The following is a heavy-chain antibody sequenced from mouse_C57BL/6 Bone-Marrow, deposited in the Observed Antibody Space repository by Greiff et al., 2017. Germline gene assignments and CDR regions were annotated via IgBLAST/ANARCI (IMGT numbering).Heavy chain of an antibody. V-gene: IGHV1-64*01. CDR3: ARPYYSNYVNAMDY. CDR2: IHPNSGST. D-gene: IGHD2-5*01. Sequence: VQLQQPGAELVKPGASVKLSCKASGYTFTSYWMHWVKQRPGQGLEWIGMIHPNSGSTNYNEKFKSKATLTVDKSSSTAYMQLSSLTSEDSAVYYCARPYYSNYVNAMDYWGQGTSVTVSS. J-gene: IGHJ4*01. CDR1: GYTFTSYW.